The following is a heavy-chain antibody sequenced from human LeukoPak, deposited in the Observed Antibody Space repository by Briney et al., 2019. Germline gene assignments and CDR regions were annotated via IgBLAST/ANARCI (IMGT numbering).Heavy chain of an antibody. D-gene: IGHD2-21*02. CDR1: GYSISSGYY. J-gene: IGHJ4*02. CDR3: AAVTAFYFDC. Sequence: SETLSLTCTVSGYSISSGYYWGWIRQSPGKGLEWIGTIFHSGSTYYNPSLKSRVTISVDTSKNQFSLQLSSVTAADTAVYYCAAVTAFYFDCWGQGILVTVSS. CDR2: IFHSGST. V-gene: IGHV4-38-2*02.